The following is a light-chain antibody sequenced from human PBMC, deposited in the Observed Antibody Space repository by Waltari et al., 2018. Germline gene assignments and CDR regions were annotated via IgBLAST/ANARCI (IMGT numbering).Light chain of an antibody. CDR1: KLGDQY. CDR2: EDN. V-gene: IGLV3-1*01. CDR3: LAWDTSTFFV. Sequence: SFDLTQPPSVSVSPGQTASITCSGDKLGDQYVSWYQQKPGLSPVLVIYEDNKRPSGTPERFSGSNSGNSATLTISGTQSMDEADYYCLAWDTSTFFVFGTGTRVTVL. J-gene: IGLJ1*01.